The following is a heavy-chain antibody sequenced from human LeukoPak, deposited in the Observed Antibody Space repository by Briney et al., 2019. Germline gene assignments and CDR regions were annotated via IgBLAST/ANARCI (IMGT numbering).Heavy chain of an antibody. Sequence: PSETLSLTCTVSTGSISSSSYYWGWIRQPPGKGLEWIGNMYYSGSIYYNPSLKSRVTISVDTSKNQFSLKLSSVTAADTAVYYCARDSISKGVDYWGQGTLVTVSS. CDR3: ARDSISKGVDY. V-gene: IGHV4-39*07. CDR2: MYYSGSI. J-gene: IGHJ4*02. CDR1: TGSISSSSYY. D-gene: IGHD3-3*01.